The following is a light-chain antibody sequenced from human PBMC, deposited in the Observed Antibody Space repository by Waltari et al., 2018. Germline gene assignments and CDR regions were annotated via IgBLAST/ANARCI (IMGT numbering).Light chain of an antibody. CDR2: DVN. J-gene: IGLJ3*02. CDR3: SAYTKSTTRYWV. V-gene: IGLV2-14*03. CDR1: SSDVGAYDY. Sequence: QSALTQPASVSGSPGQSITISCTGTSSDVGAYDYVSWYQQHPGKAPNLLIYDVNNRPSGVSPRFSASKSANTASLTISGLQAEDEANYFCSAYTKSTTRYWVFGGGTKVTVL.